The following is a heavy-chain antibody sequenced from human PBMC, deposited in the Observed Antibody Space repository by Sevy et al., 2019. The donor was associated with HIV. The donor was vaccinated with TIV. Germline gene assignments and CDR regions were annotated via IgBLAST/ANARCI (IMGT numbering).Heavy chain of an antibody. J-gene: IGHJ3*02. V-gene: IGHV3-30*02. CDR1: GFTFSGYD. CDR3: AIDGGVADDAFDI. D-gene: IGHD3-3*01. CDR2: IRYDGSYK. Sequence: GGSLRLSCAASGFTFSGYDMQWIRQAPGKGLEWVAFIRYDGSYKYYADSVKGRFTISKDSSKRTLYLQMDSLRPEDTALYYCAIDGGVADDAFDIWGQGTKVTVSS.